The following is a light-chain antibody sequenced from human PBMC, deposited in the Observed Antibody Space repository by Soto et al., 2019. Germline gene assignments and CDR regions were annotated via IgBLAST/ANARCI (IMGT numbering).Light chain of an antibody. CDR2: GAS. CDR3: HQYNDWPRFT. CDR1: QSVSTD. J-gene: IGKJ3*01. V-gene: IGKV3-15*01. Sequence: EIVMTQSPATLSVSPGERATLSCRASQSVSTDLAWYQQKPGQAPRRLIYGASTRATGIPARFSGSGSGTEFTLTIHCLQSEDLAVYYCHQYNDWPRFTFGPGTKVEIK.